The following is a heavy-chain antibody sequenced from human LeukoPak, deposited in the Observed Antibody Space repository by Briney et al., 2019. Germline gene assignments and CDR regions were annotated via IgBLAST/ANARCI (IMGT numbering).Heavy chain of an antibody. CDR3: ASSGAYCSSTSCYLA. Sequence: GGSLRLSCAVSGFTFSSYWMSWVRQAPGRGREGVANIKQVGSEKYYVDSLKDRFTISRDNAKNSLYLQMNSLRAEDTAVYSCASSGAYCSSTSCYLAWGQGTLVTVSS. V-gene: IGHV3-7*01. CDR2: IKQVGSEK. J-gene: IGHJ5*02. CDR1: GFTFSSYW. D-gene: IGHD2-2*01.